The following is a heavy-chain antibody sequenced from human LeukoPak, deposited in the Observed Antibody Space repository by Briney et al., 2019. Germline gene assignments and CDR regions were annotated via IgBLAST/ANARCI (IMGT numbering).Heavy chain of an antibody. J-gene: IGHJ3*02. Sequence: GASVKVSCKVSGYTLTELSMHWVRQAPGKGLEWMGGFDPEDGETIYAQKFQGRVTMNEDTSTDTAYMELSSLRSEGTAVYYCATKKEWCSSTSCYFAFDIWGQGTMVTVSS. V-gene: IGHV1-24*01. CDR2: FDPEDGET. D-gene: IGHD2-2*01. CDR3: ATKKEWCSSTSCYFAFDI. CDR1: GYTLTELS.